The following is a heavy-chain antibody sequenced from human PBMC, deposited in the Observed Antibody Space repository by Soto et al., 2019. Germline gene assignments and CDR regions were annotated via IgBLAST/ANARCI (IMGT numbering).Heavy chain of an antibody. CDR2: FHDSGKT. V-gene: IGHV4-59*01. CDR3: ERGTRPLITSFLAY. D-gene: IGHD3-3*01. J-gene: IGHJ4*02. Sequence: SQTLSLTCTVSGDSFSNFYWSWIRQSPGKGLEWIGYFHDSGKTAYNPSLENRVSRVLGTSGNQFSLKLSSVTAAQTAIYYCERGTRPLITSFLAYWGQRLPVTVSS. CDR1: GDSFSNFY.